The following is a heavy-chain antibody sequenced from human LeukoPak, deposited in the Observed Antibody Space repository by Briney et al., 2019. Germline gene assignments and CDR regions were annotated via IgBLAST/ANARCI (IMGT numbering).Heavy chain of an antibody. CDR3: ARNNGMDV. V-gene: IGHV3-23*01. Sequence: QPGGSLRLSCAASGFSFSSYGMNWVRQAPGKGLEWVSIIGADAVTTFYADFVKGRFTISRDNSRNTLYLQMNSLRAEDTALYHCARNNGMDVWGQGTTVIVSS. CDR2: IGADAVTT. J-gene: IGHJ6*02. CDR1: GFSFSSYG.